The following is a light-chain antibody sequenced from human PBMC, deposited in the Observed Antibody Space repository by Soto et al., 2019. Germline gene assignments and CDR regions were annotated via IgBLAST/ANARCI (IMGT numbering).Light chain of an antibody. CDR2: GAS. Sequence: EIVLTQSPGTLSLSPGETATLSCWASQSVKFNYLAWYQQKPGQAPRLLISGASTRATDIPDRFRGSGSGTDFTLTISGLAPEDFAVYYCQQYGASPLTFGGGTKVEIK. V-gene: IGKV3-20*01. CDR1: QSVKFNY. CDR3: QQYGASPLT. J-gene: IGKJ4*01.